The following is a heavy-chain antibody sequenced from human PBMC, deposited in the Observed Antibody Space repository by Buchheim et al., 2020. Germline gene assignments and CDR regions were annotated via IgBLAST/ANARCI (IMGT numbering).Heavy chain of an antibody. CDR2: IDPSSGSP. CDR1: GYTFTTYY. J-gene: IGHJ1*01. CDR3: ARGGEEGTSGWYASH. V-gene: IGHV1-46*01. Sequence: QVQLVQSGAEVKKPGASVKVSCTATGYTFTTYYITWVRHAPGQGLEWLGIIDPSSGSPRPTYAQKFQDRVTMIADRSTGTVFMELSNLRSEDTAVYYCARGGEEGTSGWYASHWGQGTL. D-gene: IGHD6-19*01.